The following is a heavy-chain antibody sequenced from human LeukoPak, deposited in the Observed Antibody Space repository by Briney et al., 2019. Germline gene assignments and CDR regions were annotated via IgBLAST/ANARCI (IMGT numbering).Heavy chain of an antibody. V-gene: IGHV3-21*01. J-gene: IGHJ4*02. CDR3: AREHCSGGSCYWFDY. CDR1: GFTFSSYS. Sequence: GGPLRLSCAASGFTFSSYSMNWVRQAPGKGLEWVSSISSSSSYIYYADSVKGRFTISRDNAKNSLYLQMNSLRAEDTAVYYCAREHCSGGSCYWFDYWGQGTLVTVSS. D-gene: IGHD2-15*01. CDR2: ISSSSSYI.